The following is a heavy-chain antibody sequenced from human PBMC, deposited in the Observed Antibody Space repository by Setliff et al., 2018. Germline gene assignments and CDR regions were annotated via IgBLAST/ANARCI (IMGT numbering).Heavy chain of an antibody. CDR2: INTNTGNP. J-gene: IGHJ4*02. CDR3: ARGPYYDSSGYSPDFFDY. D-gene: IGHD3-22*01. Sequence: ASVKVSCKASGYIFTTYAIGWMRQAPGQGPEWMGWINTNTGNPSYAQGFTGRFVFSLDTSVSTAYLQISGLKGEDSAVYYCARGPYYDSSGYSPDFFDYWGQGTLVTVSS. CDR1: GYIFTTYA. V-gene: IGHV7-4-1*02.